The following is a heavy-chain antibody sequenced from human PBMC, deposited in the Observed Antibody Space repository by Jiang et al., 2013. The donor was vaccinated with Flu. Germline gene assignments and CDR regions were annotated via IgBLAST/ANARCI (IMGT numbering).Heavy chain of an antibody. J-gene: IGHJ4*02. V-gene: IGHV4-59*01. CDR1: GGSISSYY. Sequence: VKPSETLSLTCTVSGGSISSYYWSWIRQPPGKGLEWIGYIYYSGSTNYNPSLKSRVTISVDTSKNQFSLKLSSVTAADTAVYYCARDRGELRFDYWGQGTLVTVSS. CDR2: IYYSGST. CDR3: ARDRGELRFDY. D-gene: IGHD1-26*01.